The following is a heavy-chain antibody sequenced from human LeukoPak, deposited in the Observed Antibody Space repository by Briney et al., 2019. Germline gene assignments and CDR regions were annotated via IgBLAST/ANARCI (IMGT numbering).Heavy chain of an antibody. CDR3: ARGQPYYGSGTYYYMDV. Sequence: SETLSLTCTVSGVSISTDYWSWIRQPAGKGLEWIGRIYTSGSTNYNPSLKSRVTMSVDTSKNQFSLKLSSVTAAATAVYYCARGQPYYGSGTYYYMDVWGKGTTVTVSS. CDR2: IYTSGST. V-gene: IGHV4-4*07. D-gene: IGHD3-10*01. CDR1: GVSISTDY. J-gene: IGHJ6*03.